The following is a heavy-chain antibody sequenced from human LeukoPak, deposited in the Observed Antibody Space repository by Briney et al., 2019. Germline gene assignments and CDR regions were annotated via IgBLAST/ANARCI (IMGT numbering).Heavy chain of an antibody. CDR1: GYTFTSYA. V-gene: IGHV1-3*01. CDR3: ARDLIAVAGTYWYYYGMDV. J-gene: IGHJ6*02. CDR2: INAGNGNT. D-gene: IGHD6-19*01. Sequence: ASVKVSCKASGYTFTSYAMHWVRQAPGQRLEWMGWINAGNGNTKYSQKFQGRVTITRDTSASTAYMELSSLRSEDTAVHYCARDLIAVAGTYWYYYGMDVWAKGPRSPSP.